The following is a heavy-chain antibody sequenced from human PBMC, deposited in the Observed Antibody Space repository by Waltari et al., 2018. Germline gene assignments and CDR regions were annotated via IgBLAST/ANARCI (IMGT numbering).Heavy chain of an antibody. CDR1: GFTFSTYW. CDR2: IKNDGGST. J-gene: IGHJ6*02. Sequence: EVQLVESGGGLVQPGGSLRLSCAASGFTFSTYWVNWVRQAPGKGLGGFSRIKNDGGSTSYADSVKGRFTIARDNARNTLYLQMSSLRVEDTAVYYCARDYGMDVWGQGTTVTVSS. V-gene: IGHV3-74*01. CDR3: ARDYGMDV.